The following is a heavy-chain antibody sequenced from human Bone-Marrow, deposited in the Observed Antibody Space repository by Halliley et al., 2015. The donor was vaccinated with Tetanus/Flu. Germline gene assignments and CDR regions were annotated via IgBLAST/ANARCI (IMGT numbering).Heavy chain of an antibody. J-gene: IGHJ4*02. V-gene: IGHV4-59*09. CDR2: ISARGIP. CDR3: ARGDIYNSGWPYFNF. Sequence: AYISARGIPNYDPSLKGRVTISLDTAKNQFSLRLNSVNTADTAVYYCARGDIYNSGWPYFNFWGQGTLVTVSS. D-gene: IGHD6-19*01.